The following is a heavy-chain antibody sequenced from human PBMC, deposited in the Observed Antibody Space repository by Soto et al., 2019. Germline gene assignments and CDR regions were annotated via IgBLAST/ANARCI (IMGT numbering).Heavy chain of an antibody. J-gene: IGHJ5*02. V-gene: IGHV3-23*01. Sequence: EVQLLESGGGLVQPGGSLRLSCAASGFSFSTYAMSWVRQAPGKGLEWVSGISAGGGNTYYADSVRGRFTISRDNSKNTVDLQISSLRAEDTALYYCPKPSEYQLLSWLDPWGLGTLVTVSS. D-gene: IGHD2-2*01. CDR1: GFSFSTYA. CDR2: ISAGGGNT. CDR3: PKPSEYQLLSWLDP.